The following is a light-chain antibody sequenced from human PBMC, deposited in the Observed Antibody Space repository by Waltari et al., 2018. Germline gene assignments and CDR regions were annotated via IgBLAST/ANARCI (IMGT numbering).Light chain of an antibody. V-gene: IGLV3-21*04. CDR2: YDS. CDR1: NIVSNS. J-gene: IGLJ2*01. Sequence: SYVVTQPPAVSLAPGQTAIITSGADNIVSNSVKWSQPQPGQAPVMVMFYDSDRPPGMPDRFSGANSGNTATLTISSVEDDDEADYFCQVWYDSNNSGVFGGGTKLTVL. CDR3: QVWYDSNNSGV.